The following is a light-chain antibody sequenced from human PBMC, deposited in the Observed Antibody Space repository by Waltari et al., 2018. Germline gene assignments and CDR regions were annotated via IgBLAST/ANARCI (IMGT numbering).Light chain of an antibody. CDR2: EAS. CDR3: QQYNHWAPIT. CDR1: HSVTSN. Sequence: EIVMTQSPDTLSVSPGERATFSCRASHSVTSNLAWYRQKPGQAPRLLIYEASTRATSVPARFSGSRSGTDVTLTSSSLQCEDSAVYYCQQYNHWAPITFGQGTRLEIK. J-gene: IGKJ5*01. V-gene: IGKV3-15*01.